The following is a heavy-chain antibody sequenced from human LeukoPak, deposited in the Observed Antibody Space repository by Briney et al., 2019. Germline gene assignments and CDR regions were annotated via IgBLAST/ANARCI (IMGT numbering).Heavy chain of an antibody. V-gene: IGHV1-18*01. D-gene: IGHD3-10*01. Sequence: ASVKVSCKASGYTFTSYGISWVRQAPGQGLEWMGRISAYNGNTNYAQKLQGRVTMTTDTSTSTAYMELRSLRSDDTAVHYCARDMTYYYGSGTSYGMDVWGQGTTVTVSS. J-gene: IGHJ6*02. CDR3: ARDMTYYYGSGTSYGMDV. CDR2: ISAYNGNT. CDR1: GYTFTSYG.